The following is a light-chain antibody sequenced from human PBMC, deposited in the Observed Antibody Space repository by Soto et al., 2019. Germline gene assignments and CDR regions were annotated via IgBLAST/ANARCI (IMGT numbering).Light chain of an antibody. Sequence: IQVSQSXSSLSSCQEGXXXXXXXVSQGIRDELAWYQHRXGKAPKLLICVASXMKSGVPARFRGRGSGTDFTLTISSLQTEDFTTYYCRQDDDYPRTFGQVTKVDIK. J-gene: IGKJ1*01. CDR2: VAS. V-gene: IGKV1-6*01. CDR3: RQDDDYPRT. CDR1: QGIRDE.